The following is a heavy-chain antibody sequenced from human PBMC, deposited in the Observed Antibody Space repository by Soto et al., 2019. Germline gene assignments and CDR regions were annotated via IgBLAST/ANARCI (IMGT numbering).Heavy chain of an antibody. J-gene: IGHJ4*02. V-gene: IGHV3-23*01. CDR1: GFTFSTYA. Sequence: GGSLRLSCAASGFTFSTYAMSWVRQAPGKGLEWVSTISDSGGSTYYADSVKGRFTISRDNSKNTLYLLMNSLSAEDTALYYCAKVHGSGTYYNFPEYWGQGTLVTVSS. CDR3: AKVHGSGTYYNFPEY. D-gene: IGHD3-10*01. CDR2: ISDSGGST.